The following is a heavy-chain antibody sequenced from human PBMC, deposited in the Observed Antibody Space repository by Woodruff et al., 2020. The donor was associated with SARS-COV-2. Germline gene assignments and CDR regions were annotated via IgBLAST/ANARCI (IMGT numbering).Heavy chain of an antibody. CDR3: ARHSIGDYSIDY. J-gene: IGHJ4*02. Sequence: LKSRVTISVDTSKNQFSLKLSSVTAADTAVYYCARHSIGDYSIDYWGQGTLVTVSS. D-gene: IGHD4-17*01. V-gene: IGHV4-39*01.